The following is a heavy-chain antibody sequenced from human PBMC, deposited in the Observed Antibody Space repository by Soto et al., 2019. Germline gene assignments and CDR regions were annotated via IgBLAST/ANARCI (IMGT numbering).Heavy chain of an antibody. J-gene: IGHJ4*02. CDR1: GFTFSSYS. V-gene: IGHV3-21*01. CDR2: ISSSSSYI. D-gene: IGHD5-12*01. CDR3: ASQRVLSGHGEGY. Sequence: PGGSLRLSCAPSGFTFSSYSLNWVRQAPGKGLEWVSSISSSSSYIYYADAVKGRFTISRDNAKTSLYLQMNSLRAKDTAVYYCASQRVLSGHGEGYWGQGT.